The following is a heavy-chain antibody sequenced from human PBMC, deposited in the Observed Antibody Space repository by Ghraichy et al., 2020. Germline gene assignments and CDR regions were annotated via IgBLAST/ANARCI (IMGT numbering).Heavy chain of an antibody. CDR3: ARGQGSGWYESFDI. D-gene: IGHD6-19*01. V-gene: IGHV1-18*01. CDR2: ISGYNGNT. CDR1: GYTFTNYG. J-gene: IGHJ3*02. Sequence: ASVKVSCKASGYTFTNYGVNWVRQAPGQGLEWMGWISGYNGNTDNAQKFQGRVTMTIDTSTNTAYIELRSLRFDDTAVYYCARGQGSGWYESFDIWGQGTMVTVSP.